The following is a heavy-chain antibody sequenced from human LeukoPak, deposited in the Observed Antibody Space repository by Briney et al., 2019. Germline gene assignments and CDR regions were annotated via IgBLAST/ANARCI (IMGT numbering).Heavy chain of an antibody. D-gene: IGHD2-2*01. CDR2: IYTSGNT. CDR1: GGSITSASYY. Sequence: PSETLSLTCTVSGGSITSASYYWTWIRQPAGKGLEWIGRIYTSGNTDYNPSLQSRVTISMDTSKNQFSLKMTSVTAADTAMYYCARWGVVSAAVYWYFDLWGRGTLVTVSS. CDR3: ARWGVVSAAVYWYFDL. V-gene: IGHV4-61*02. J-gene: IGHJ2*01.